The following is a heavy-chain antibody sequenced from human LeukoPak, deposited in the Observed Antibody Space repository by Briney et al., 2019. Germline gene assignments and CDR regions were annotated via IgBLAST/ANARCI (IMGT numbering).Heavy chain of an antibody. CDR3: AKGYGGESAGYYYYYMDV. D-gene: IGHD4-23*01. CDR1: GFTFSSYG. CDR2: IRYDGSNK. Sequence: GRSLRLSCAASGFTFSSYGMHWVRQAPGKGLEWVAFIRYDGSNKYYADSVKGRFTISRDNSKNTLYLQMNSLRAEDTAVYYCAKGYGGESAGYYYYYMDVWGKGTTVTVSS. V-gene: IGHV3-30*02. J-gene: IGHJ6*03.